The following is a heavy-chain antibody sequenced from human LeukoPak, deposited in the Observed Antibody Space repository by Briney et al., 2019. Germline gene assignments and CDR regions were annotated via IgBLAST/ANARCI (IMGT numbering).Heavy chain of an antibody. Sequence: SETLSLTCTVYGVSTSSYYCAWIRQPAGKGLEWIGRISTTGSTNYNPSLRSRVTMSVDTSQKHFSLKLSSVTAADTAVYYCATYHLLGDPEASWGQGTLVTVSS. CDR1: GVSTSSYY. D-gene: IGHD3-16*01. CDR3: ATYHLLGDPEAS. J-gene: IGHJ5*02. V-gene: IGHV4-4*07. CDR2: ISTTGST.